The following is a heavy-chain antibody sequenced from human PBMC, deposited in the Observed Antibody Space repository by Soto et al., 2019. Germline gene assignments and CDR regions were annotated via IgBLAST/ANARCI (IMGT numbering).Heavy chain of an antibody. Sequence: QVQLQESGPGLVKPSETLSLTCTVSGGSISGSYWSWIRQPPGKGLEWIGYIYYSGSTNYNPSLKSRVTIPVDTSNNQFSLQLSSVTAADTAVYYWARDARPAVTMFDYWGQGTLVTVSS. CDR1: GGSISGSY. V-gene: IGHV4-59*01. D-gene: IGHD4-17*01. CDR2: IYYSGST. CDR3: ARDARPAVTMFDY. J-gene: IGHJ4*02.